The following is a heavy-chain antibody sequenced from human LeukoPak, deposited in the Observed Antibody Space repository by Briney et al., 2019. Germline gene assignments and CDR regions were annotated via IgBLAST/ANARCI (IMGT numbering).Heavy chain of an antibody. V-gene: IGHV3-11*06. D-gene: IGHD3-22*01. CDR3: ARSSGSYRPFDS. CDR2: ITSSSYT. Sequence: GGSLRLSCAASGFIFSDYYMSWLRQAPGKGLEWVSYITSSSYTNYADSVKGRFTISRDNAKNSLYLQMNSLRAEDTAVYYCARSSGSYRPFDSWGQGTLVTVSS. CDR1: GFIFSDYY. J-gene: IGHJ5*01.